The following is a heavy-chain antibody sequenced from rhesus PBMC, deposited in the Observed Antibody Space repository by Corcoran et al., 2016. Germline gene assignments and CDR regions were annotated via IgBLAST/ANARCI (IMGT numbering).Heavy chain of an antibody. CDR3: ASQDSGSWNFDY. D-gene: IGHD6-25*01. Sequence: QVQLVQSGAEVKKPGASVKVSCKASGFTFGSYGISWVRQAPGQGLEWMGVIIPFVGITNYAEKFQGRGPLTADTSTSTAYMELSSLRSEDTAVYYCASQDSGSWNFDYWGQGVLVTVSS. J-gene: IGHJ4*01. V-gene: IGHV1-198*02. CDR1: GFTFGSYG. CDR2: IIPFVGIT.